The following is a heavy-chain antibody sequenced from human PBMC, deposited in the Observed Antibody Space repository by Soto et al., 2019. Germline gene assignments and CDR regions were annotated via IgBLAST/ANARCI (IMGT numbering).Heavy chain of an antibody. D-gene: IGHD1-7*01. CDR2: IWYDGSNK. V-gene: IGHV3-33*01. Sequence: GGCLRLSCAASGFTFSSYGMHWVRQAPGKGLEWVAVIWYDGSNKYYADSVKGRFTISRDNSKNTLYLQMNSLRAEDTAVYYCARERLELPAFDYWGQGTLVNVS. J-gene: IGHJ4*02. CDR3: ARERLELPAFDY. CDR1: GFTFSSYG.